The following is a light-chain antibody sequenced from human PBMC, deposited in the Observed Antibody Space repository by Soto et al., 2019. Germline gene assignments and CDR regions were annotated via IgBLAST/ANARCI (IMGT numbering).Light chain of an antibody. CDR2: HAS. Sequence: EIVLTQSPATLSLSPGERATLSCRASQSVSNFLAWYQQKPGQAPRLLIYHASNRATGIPARFSGSGSGTDFTLTISTLEPEDFAVYYCHQHINRLSFGGGTKVVIK. CDR3: HQHINRLS. CDR1: QSVSNF. J-gene: IGKJ4*01. V-gene: IGKV3-11*01.